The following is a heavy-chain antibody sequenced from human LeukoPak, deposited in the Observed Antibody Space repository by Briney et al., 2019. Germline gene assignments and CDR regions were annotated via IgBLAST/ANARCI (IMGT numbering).Heavy chain of an antibody. Sequence: GASVKVSCKASGYTFSSYDINWVRQATGQGLEWMGWMNPNSGNTGYAQKFQGRVTITRNISISTVYMEVSSLRSEDTAVYYCAYWAGTAAGFNGPFDYWGQGTLVTVSS. CDR2: MNPNSGNT. D-gene: IGHD6-13*01. CDR3: AYWAGTAAGFNGPFDY. V-gene: IGHV1-8*03. CDR1: GYTFSSYD. J-gene: IGHJ4*02.